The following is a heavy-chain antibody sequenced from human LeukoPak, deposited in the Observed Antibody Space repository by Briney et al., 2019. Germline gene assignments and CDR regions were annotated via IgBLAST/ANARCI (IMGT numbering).Heavy chain of an antibody. J-gene: IGHJ4*02. D-gene: IGHD1-26*01. Sequence: GGSLRLSCLTSGFTFSTNAMSWVRQAPGKGLEWISGISGSGASTYYADSVKGRFTISRDDSRNTLYLQMNSLRGDDTAVYYCAKDVGKWESLHFFDYWGQGTLVTVSS. V-gene: IGHV3-23*01. CDR2: ISGSGAST. CDR1: GFTFSTNA. CDR3: AKDVGKWESLHFFDY.